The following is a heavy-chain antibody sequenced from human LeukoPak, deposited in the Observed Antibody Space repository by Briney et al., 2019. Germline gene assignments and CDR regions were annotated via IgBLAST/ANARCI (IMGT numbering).Heavy chain of an antibody. J-gene: IGHJ3*02. D-gene: IGHD2-2*01. V-gene: IGHV4-39*07. Sequence: ASETLSLTCTVSGGSISSSSYYWGWIRQPPGKGLEWIGSIYYSGSTYYNPSLKSRVTISVDTSKNQFSLKLSSVTAADTAVYYCASLPAASHGAFDIWGQGTMVTVSS. CDR3: ASLPAASHGAFDI. CDR1: GGSISSSSYY. CDR2: IYYSGST.